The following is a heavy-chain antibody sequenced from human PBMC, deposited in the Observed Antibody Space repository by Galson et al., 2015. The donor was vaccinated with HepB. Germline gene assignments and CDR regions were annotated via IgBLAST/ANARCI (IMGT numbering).Heavy chain of an antibody. Sequence: SVKVSCKASGYTFTSYYMHWVRQAPGQGLEWMGIINPSGGSTSYAQKFQGRVTMTRDTSTSTVYMVLSSLRSEDTAVYYCARDFVDSSGWSYYYYYGMDVWGRGTTVTVSS. CDR1: GYTFTSYY. D-gene: IGHD6-19*01. J-gene: IGHJ6*02. V-gene: IGHV1-46*03. CDR3: ARDFVDSSGWSYYYYYGMDV. CDR2: INPSGGST.